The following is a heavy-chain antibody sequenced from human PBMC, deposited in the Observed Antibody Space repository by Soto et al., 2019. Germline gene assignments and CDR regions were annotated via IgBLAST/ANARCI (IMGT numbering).Heavy chain of an antibody. J-gene: IGHJ4*02. CDR2: INHSGST. CDR3: ARTLYYYDSSGYYYFDY. D-gene: IGHD3-22*01. Sequence: SGTLSLTCAVYGGSFSGYYWSWIRQPPGKGLEWIGEINHSGSTNYNPSLKSRVTISVDTSKNQFSLKLSSVTAADTAVYYCARTLYYYDSSGYYYFDYWGQGTLVTVSS. V-gene: IGHV4-34*01. CDR1: GGSFSGYY.